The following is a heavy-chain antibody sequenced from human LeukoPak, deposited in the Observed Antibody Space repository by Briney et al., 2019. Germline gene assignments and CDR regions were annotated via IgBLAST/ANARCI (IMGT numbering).Heavy chain of an antibody. V-gene: IGHV3-7*01. CDR3: ARVPPLRITMIVVAGYYVDY. CDR2: IKQDGSEK. CDR1: GFTFSSYW. J-gene: IGHJ4*02. Sequence: GGSLRLSCAASGFTFSSYWMSWVRQAPGKGLEWVANIKQDGSEKYYVDSVKGRFTISRDNAKNSLYLQMNSLRAEDTAVYYCARVPPLRITMIVVAGYYVDYWGQGTLVTVSS. D-gene: IGHD3-22*01.